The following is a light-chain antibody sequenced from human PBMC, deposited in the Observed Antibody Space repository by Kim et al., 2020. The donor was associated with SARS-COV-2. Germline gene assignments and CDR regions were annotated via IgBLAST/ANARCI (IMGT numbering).Light chain of an antibody. V-gene: IGLV3-21*04. CDR3: QVWDSSTDLQV. J-gene: IGLJ3*02. Sequence: SYELTQPPSVSVAPGKTARMTCGGNNIGGKTVHWYQQKPGQAPVLVIYYDSDRPSGIPERFSGSNSGNTATLTISRVEAGDEADYYCQVWDSSTDLQVFG. CDR2: YDS. CDR1: NIGGKT.